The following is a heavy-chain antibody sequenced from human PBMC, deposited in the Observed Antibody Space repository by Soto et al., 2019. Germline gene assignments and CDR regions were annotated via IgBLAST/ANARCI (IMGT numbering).Heavy chain of an antibody. Sequence: GGSLRLSCAASGFTFSSYGMHWVRQAPGKGLEWVAVIWYDGSNKYYADSVKGRFTISRDNSKNTLYLQMNSLRAEDTAVYYCAREGPQYSSSWYGRADAFDIWGQGTMVTVSS. D-gene: IGHD6-13*01. CDR1: GFTFSSYG. J-gene: IGHJ3*02. CDR3: AREGPQYSSSWYGRADAFDI. CDR2: IWYDGSNK. V-gene: IGHV3-33*01.